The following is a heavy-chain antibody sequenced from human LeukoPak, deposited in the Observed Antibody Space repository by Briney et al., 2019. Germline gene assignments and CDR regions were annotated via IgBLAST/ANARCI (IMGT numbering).Heavy chain of an antibody. D-gene: IGHD4-17*01. CDR2: IYYSGST. Sequence: SETLSLTCTVSGDFISSYYWSWIRQPPGKGLEWIGYIYYSGSTKYNPSLKSRVTISVDTSKNQFSLKLSSVTAADTAVYYCARDRQATTAYDAFDIWGRGTMVTVSS. CDR3: ARDRQATTAYDAFDI. J-gene: IGHJ3*02. V-gene: IGHV4-59*01. CDR1: GDFISSYY.